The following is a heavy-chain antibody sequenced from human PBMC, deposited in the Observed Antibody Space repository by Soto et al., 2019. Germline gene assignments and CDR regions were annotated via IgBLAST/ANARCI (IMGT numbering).Heavy chain of an antibody. CDR2: IYSGGST. J-gene: IGHJ5*02. CDR1: GFTVSSNY. D-gene: IGHD4-4*01. CDR3: ARDSYSNYVGWFDP. Sequence: ESGGGLVQPGGSLRLSCAASGFTVSSNYMSWVRQAPGKGLEWVSVIYSGGSTYYADSVKGRFTISRDNSKNTLYLQMNSLRAEDTAVYYCARDSYSNYVGWFDPWGQGTLVTVSS. V-gene: IGHV3-66*01.